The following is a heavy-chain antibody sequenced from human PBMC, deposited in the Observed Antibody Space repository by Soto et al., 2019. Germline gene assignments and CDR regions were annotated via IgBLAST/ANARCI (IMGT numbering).Heavy chain of an antibody. J-gene: IGHJ5*02. CDR2: ISAYNGST. Sequence: ASVKVSCKASGYTFISHAISWVRQAPGQGLEWMGWISAYNGSTNYNPSLKSRVTISVDTSKNQFSLKLSSVTAADTAVYYCARVRSQLLFSNWFDPWGQGTLVTVSS. D-gene: IGHD2-2*01. CDR3: ARVRSQLLFSNWFDP. V-gene: IGHV1-18*01. CDR1: GYTFISHA.